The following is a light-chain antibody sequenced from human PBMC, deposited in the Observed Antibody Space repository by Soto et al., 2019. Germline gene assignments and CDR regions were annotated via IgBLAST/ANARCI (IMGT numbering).Light chain of an antibody. CDR3: AAWDDSLNGYV. CDR2: SNN. J-gene: IGLJ1*01. CDR1: SSNIGSNP. V-gene: IGLV1-44*01. Sequence: QSVLTQPPSASGTPGQRVTISCSGSSSNIGSNPVNWYQQLPGTAPKLLIYSNNQRPSGVPDRFSGSKSGTSASLAISGLQPGDEADYYCAAWDDSLNGYVFGTGTKVTVL.